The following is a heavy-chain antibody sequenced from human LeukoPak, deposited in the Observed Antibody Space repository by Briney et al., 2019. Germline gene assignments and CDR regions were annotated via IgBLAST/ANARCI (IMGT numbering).Heavy chain of an antibody. CDR2: ISDSGGST. Sequence: GGSLRLSCAASGFAFTNYAMNWVRLAPGKGLEWVSSISDSGGSTYYADSAKGRFTISRDSSKNTLYLQMDSLRAEDTAVYYCARDYADYVGFFFFDHWGQGTLVTVSS. CDR3: ARDYADYVGFFFFDH. CDR1: GFAFTNYA. D-gene: IGHD4-17*01. V-gene: IGHV3-23*01. J-gene: IGHJ4*02.